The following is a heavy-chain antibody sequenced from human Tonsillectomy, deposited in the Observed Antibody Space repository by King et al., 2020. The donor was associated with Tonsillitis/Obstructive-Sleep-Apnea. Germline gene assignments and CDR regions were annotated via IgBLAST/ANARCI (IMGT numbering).Heavy chain of an antibody. CDR1: GFTFRGDS. J-gene: IGHJ6*03. D-gene: IGHD1-20*01. V-gene: IGHV3-48*02. CDR3: ARDLNNWNRINNYYMDV. Sequence: VQLVESGGGLVQPGGSLRLSCAASGFTFRGDSMNWVRHAPGKGLEGVSYISMSSSTIFYADSVKGRFTISRDNAKNSLYLQMNSLRDEDTAVYYCARDLNNWNRINNYYMDVWGKGTTVTVSS. CDR2: ISMSSSTI.